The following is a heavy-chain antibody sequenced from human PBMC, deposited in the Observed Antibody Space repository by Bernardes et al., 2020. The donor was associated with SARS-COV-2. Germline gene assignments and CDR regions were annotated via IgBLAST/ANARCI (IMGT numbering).Heavy chain of an antibody. D-gene: IGHD2-8*01. J-gene: IGHJ6*02. V-gene: IGHV3-74*01. CDR3: TRKYGHSYGMDV. CDR2: ITPDGSAT. CDR1: GFTFSTFW. Sequence: GGSLRLSCAASGFTFSTFWMHWGRQTPGGGLVWVSRITPDGSATDYADSVKGRFIISRDNAKNTVYLQMNSLRAEDTAVYYCTRKYGHSYGMDVWGQGTTVIVSS.